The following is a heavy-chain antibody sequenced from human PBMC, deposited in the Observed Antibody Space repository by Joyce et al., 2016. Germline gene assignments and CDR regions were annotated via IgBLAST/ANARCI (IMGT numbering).Heavy chain of an antibody. J-gene: IGHJ6*02. D-gene: IGHD7-27*01. CDR1: GGSISIHY. CDR2: IYYSGST. V-gene: IGHV4-59*11. Sequence: QVQLQESGPGLVKPSETLSLTCTVSGGSISIHYWSWIRQPPGKRLEWMGNIYYSGSTNYNPSPKSRVTISVDTSKNQFSLKLRSVSAADTAVYYCARGLGTPYGMDVWGQGTTVTVSS. CDR3: ARGLGTPYGMDV.